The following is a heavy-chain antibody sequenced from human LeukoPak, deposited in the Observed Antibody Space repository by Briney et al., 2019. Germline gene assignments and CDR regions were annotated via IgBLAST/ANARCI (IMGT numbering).Heavy chain of an antibody. V-gene: IGHV4-59*01. D-gene: IGHD2-2*01. Sequence: SETLSLTCTVSGGSISSYYWSWIRQPPGKGLEWIGYIYYRGSTNYNPSLKSRVTISVDTSKNQFSLKLSSVTAADTAVYYCARDQYCSSTSCHGWFDPWGQGTLVTVSS. CDR1: GGSISSYY. J-gene: IGHJ5*02. CDR2: IYYRGST. CDR3: ARDQYCSSTSCHGWFDP.